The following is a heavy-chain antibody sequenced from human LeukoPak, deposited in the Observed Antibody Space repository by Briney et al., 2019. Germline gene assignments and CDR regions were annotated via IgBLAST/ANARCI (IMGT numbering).Heavy chain of an antibody. CDR2: FDPEDGET. CDR3: ATPDYYDSSGPFDY. Sequence: ASVKVSCKVSGYTLTELSMHWVRQAPGKGLEWMGGFDPEDGETIYAQKFQGRVTMTEDTSTDTAYMELSSLRSEDTAVYYRATPDYYDSSGPFDYWGQGTLVTVSS. V-gene: IGHV1-24*01. CDR1: GYTLTELS. D-gene: IGHD3-22*01. J-gene: IGHJ4*02.